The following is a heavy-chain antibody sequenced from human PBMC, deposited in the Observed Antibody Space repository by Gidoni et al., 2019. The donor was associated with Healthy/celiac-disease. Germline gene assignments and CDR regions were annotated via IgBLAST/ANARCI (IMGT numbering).Heavy chain of an antibody. CDR3: ARADLNWNYADY. J-gene: IGHJ4*02. CDR1: GGSISSYY. Sequence: QVQLQESGPGLVKPSETLSLTCTVSGGSISSYYWSWIRQPPGKGLEWIGYIYYSGSTNYNPSLKSRVTISVDTSKNQFSLKLSSVTAADTAVYYCARADLNWNYADYWGQGTLVTVSS. D-gene: IGHD1-1*01. V-gene: IGHV4-59*01. CDR2: IYYSGST.